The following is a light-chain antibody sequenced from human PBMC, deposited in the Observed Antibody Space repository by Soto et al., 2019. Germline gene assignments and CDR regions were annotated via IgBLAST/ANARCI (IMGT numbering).Light chain of an antibody. Sequence: QSVLTQSSSASASLGSSVKRTCTLSSGHSTYIIAWHQQQPGKATRYLMKLEGSGSYNKGSGVPDRFSGSSSGADRDLTTSNLRLGEEADYYCETWHSNLRVFAGGTKLTVL. CDR1: SGHSTYI. CDR2: LEGSGSY. V-gene: IGLV4-60*01. J-gene: IGLJ2*01. CDR3: ETWHSNLRV.